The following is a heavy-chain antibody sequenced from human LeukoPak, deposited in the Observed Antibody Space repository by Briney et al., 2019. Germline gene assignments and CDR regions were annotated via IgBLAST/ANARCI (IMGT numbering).Heavy chain of an antibody. Sequence: PGGSLRLSCAASGFTFSSYSMNWVRQAPGKGLEWVSSISNSSSYIYYADSVKGRFTISRDNAKNSLYLQMNSLRAEDTAVYYCARVGPAAIVAFDIWGQGTMVTVSS. V-gene: IGHV3-21*01. CDR2: ISNSSSYI. CDR3: ARVGPAAIVAFDI. CDR1: GFTFSSYS. D-gene: IGHD2-2*02. J-gene: IGHJ3*02.